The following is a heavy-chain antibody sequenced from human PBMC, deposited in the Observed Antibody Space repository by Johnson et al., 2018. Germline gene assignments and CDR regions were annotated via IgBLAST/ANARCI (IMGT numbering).Heavy chain of an antibody. CDR3: ARDCGGDCYSADAFDI. V-gene: IGHV3-30*07. D-gene: IGHD2-21*02. Sequence: TISRDNSKNTLYLQMNSLRAEDTAVYYCARDCGGDCYSADAFDIWGQGTMVTVSS. J-gene: IGHJ3*02.